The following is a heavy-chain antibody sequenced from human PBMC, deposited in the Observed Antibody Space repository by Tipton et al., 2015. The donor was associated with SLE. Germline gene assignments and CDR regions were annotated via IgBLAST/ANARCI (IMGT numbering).Heavy chain of an antibody. CDR3: ARLRGRIIGYYYIDL. Sequence: TLSLTCAVSGGSIRNRSYYWGWIRQPPGKGLEWIGIIYYSGTIYYNPSLKSRVTMSVDTSNNQFSLRLSSVTAADTAVYYCARLRGRIIGYYYIDLWGQGTLVTVSS. D-gene: IGHD3-22*01. V-gene: IGHV4-39*07. J-gene: IGHJ4*02. CDR1: GGSIRNRSYY. CDR2: IYYSGTI.